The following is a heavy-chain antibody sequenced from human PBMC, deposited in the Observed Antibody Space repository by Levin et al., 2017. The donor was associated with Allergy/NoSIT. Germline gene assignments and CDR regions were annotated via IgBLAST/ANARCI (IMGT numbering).Heavy chain of an antibody. D-gene: IGHD6-13*01. CDR1: GFTFSSYW. CDR3: ARGYYSSSWRGPRPHGMDV. Sequence: GESLKISCAASGFTFSSYWMHWVRQAPGKGLVWVSRINSDGSSTSYADSVKGRFTISRDNAKNTLYLQMNSLRAEDTAVYYCARGYYSSSWRGPRPHGMDVWGQGTTVTVSS. J-gene: IGHJ6*02. V-gene: IGHV3-74*01. CDR2: INSDGSST.